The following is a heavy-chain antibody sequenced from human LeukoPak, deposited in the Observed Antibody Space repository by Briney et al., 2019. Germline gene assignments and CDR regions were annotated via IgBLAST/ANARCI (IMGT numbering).Heavy chain of an antibody. CDR2: IIPIFDTA. Sequence: SVKVSCKASGGTFSSYSISWVRQAPGQGLEWMGGIIPIFDTADYAQKFQGRVTMTRDTSTSTVYMELSSLRSEDTAVYYCAREGADGTYYDFWSGYYQFDYWGQGTLVTVSS. D-gene: IGHD3-3*01. J-gene: IGHJ4*02. V-gene: IGHV1-69*05. CDR1: GGTFSSYS. CDR3: AREGADGTYYDFWSGYYQFDY.